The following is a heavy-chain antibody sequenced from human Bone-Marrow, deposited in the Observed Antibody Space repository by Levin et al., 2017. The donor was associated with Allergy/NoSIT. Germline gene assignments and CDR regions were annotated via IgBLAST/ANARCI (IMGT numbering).Heavy chain of an antibody. V-gene: IGHV4-61*02. Sequence: SETLSLTCTVSGGSISSGSYFWSWIRQPAGKGLEWIGRVYISGRTNYSPILKSRVAISINTSQNQFSLRLDAVTAADAAVYYCAREGSGTRLEYWGQGTLVTVSS. CDR1: GGSISSGSYF. D-gene: IGHD6-13*01. CDR2: VYISGRT. CDR3: AREGSGTRLEY. J-gene: IGHJ4*02.